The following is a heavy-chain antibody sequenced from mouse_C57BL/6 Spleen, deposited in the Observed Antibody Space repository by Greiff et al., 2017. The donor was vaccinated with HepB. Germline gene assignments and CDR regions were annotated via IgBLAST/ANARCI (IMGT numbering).Heavy chain of an antibody. CDR1: GYTFTEYT. D-gene: IGHD2-10*02. J-gene: IGHJ2*01. V-gene: IGHV1-62-2*01. Sequence: LVKPGASVQLSCKASGYTFTEYTIHWVKQRSGQGLEWIGWFYPGSGSIKYNEKFKDKATLTADKSYSTVYMELSRLTSEDSAVYFCARDGYGKPPFDYWGQGTTLTVSS. CDR3: ARDGYGKPPFDY. CDR2: FYPGSGSI.